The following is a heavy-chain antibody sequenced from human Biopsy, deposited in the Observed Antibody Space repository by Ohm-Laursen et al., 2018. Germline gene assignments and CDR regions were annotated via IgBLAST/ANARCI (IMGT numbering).Heavy chain of an antibody. Sequence: ASVKVSCKAPGGTFSNYGVNWVRQAPGQGLEWLGENIPILGTGNYAHQFQDRVTVAADTSTSTATMELRSLRSDDTAVYYCATKLTGYFHHWGQGTLVIVSS. J-gene: IGHJ1*01. CDR2: NIPILGTG. CDR1: GGTFSNYG. V-gene: IGHV1-69*06. CDR3: ATKLTGYFHH. D-gene: IGHD3-9*01.